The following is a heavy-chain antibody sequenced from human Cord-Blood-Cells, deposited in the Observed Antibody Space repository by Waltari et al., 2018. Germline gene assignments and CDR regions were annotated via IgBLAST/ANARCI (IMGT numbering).Heavy chain of an antibody. D-gene: IGHD3-3*01. Sequence: QLQLQESGPGLVKPSETLSLTCTVSGGSISSSSYYWCWIRQPPGQGLEWIGSIYYSGSTSYNPSLKSRVTISVDTSKNQFSLKLSSVTSADTAVYYCARHIRFLEWLGMNFDYWGQGTLVTVSS. CDR1: GGSISSSSYY. V-gene: IGHV4-39*01. CDR2: IYYSGST. J-gene: IGHJ4*02. CDR3: ARHIRFLEWLGMNFDY.